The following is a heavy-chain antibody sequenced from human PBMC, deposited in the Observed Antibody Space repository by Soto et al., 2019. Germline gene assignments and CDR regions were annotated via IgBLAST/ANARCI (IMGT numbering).Heavy chain of an antibody. V-gene: IGHV3-33*01. CDR3: ARDRAHRSGSYGRFDY. Sequence: QVQLVESGGGVVQPGRSLRLSCAASGFTFSSYGMHWVRQAPGKGLEWVAVIWYDGSNKYYVDSVKGRFTISRDNSKNTMYLQMNSLRAEDAAVYYFARDRAHRSGSYGRFDYWGQGMLVTVSS. D-gene: IGHD1-26*01. J-gene: IGHJ4*02. CDR1: GFTFSSYG. CDR2: IWYDGSNK.